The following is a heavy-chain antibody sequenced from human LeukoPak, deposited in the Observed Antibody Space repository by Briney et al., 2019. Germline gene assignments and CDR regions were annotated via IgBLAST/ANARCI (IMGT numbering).Heavy chain of an antibody. V-gene: IGHV3-23*01. J-gene: IGHJ4*02. D-gene: IGHD6-13*01. CDR3: AKKSAGTLDD. CDR2: ISAGGRIT. CDR1: GFTFSSYA. Sequence: TGGSLRLSCAASGFTFSSYAMSWVRQAPGKGLEWVSVISAGGRITYYADSVKGRFTISRDNSKNTVDLQMNSLGAEDTAVYYCAKKSAGTLDDWGQGTLVTVSS.